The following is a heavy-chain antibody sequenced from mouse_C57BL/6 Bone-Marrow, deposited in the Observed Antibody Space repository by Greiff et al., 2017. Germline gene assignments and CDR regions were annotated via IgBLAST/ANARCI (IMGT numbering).Heavy chain of an antibody. J-gene: IGHJ2*01. CDR2: IHPNSGST. D-gene: IGHD4-1*01. V-gene: IGHV1-64*01. Sequence: QVQLLQPGAELVKPGASVKLSCKASGYTFTSYWMHWVKQRPGQGLEWIGMIHPNSGSTNYNEKLKSKATLTVDKSSSTAYMQLSSLTSEDSAVYYCATGTFFDYWGQGTTLTVSS. CDR3: ATGTFFDY. CDR1: GYTFTSYW.